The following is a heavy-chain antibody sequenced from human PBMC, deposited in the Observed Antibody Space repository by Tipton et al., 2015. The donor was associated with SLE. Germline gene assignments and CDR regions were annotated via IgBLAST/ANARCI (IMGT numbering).Heavy chain of an antibody. Sequence: SLRLSCAASGFTFGDHYMDWVRQAPGKGLEWVARTRNRAKSYTTEYAASVKGRFTISRDDAKNSLYLQMNSLRPDDTAIYYCATSAPEKSVRKTFDHWGQGTPVSVSS. D-gene: IGHD4-11*01. V-gene: IGHV3-72*01. CDR3: ATSAPEKSVRKTFDH. CDR2: TRNRAKSYTT. J-gene: IGHJ4*02. CDR1: GFTFGDHY.